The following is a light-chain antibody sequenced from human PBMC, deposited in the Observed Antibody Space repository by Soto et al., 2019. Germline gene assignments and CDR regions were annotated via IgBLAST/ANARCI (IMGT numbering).Light chain of an antibody. Sequence: QSALTQPPSASGSPGQSVTISCTGTSSDVGGYKYVSWYQQHPDKAPKLMIFEVNKRPSGVPDRFSGSKSGNTASLTVSALQADDEADYYCCSYAGINNLGVFGTGTKVTVL. CDR3: CSYAGINNLGV. V-gene: IGLV2-8*01. CDR2: EVN. J-gene: IGLJ1*01. CDR1: SSDVGGYKY.